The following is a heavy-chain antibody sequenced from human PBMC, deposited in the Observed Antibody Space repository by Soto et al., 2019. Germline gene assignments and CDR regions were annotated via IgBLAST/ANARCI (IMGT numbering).Heavy chain of an antibody. CDR1: GYSFTSYW. D-gene: IGHD3-16*01. CDR3: ARHRPRAXGNNRCYIWGDYYDYYHVMDV. CDR2: IYPGDSDT. Sequence: GESLKISCKGSGYSFTSYWIGWVRQMPGKGLEWMGIIYPGDSDTRYSPSFQGQVTISADKSISTAYLQWSSLKASDTAMYYCARHRPRAXGNNRCYIWGDYYDYYHVMDVCGQGTTVIVSS. V-gene: IGHV5-51*01. J-gene: IGHJ6*02.